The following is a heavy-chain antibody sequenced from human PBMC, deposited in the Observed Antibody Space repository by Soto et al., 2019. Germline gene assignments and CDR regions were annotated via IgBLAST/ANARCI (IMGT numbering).Heavy chain of an antibody. Sequence: GTLYLTFAVYVWSFSAYYWSWIRQPPGKGLEWIGEINHSGGTSYNPSLKSRVTISVDTSKSQFSLKLTSVTAADTAVYFCARLAPLAVVRQGTNYHAMDVWGQGTTVPVS. CDR1: VWSFSAYY. CDR2: INHSGGT. D-gene: IGHD3-10*01. V-gene: IGHV4-34*01. J-gene: IGHJ6*02. CDR3: ARLAPLAVVRQGTNYHAMDV.